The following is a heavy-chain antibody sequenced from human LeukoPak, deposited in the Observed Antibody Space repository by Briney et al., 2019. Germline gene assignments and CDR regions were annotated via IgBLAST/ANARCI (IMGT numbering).Heavy chain of an antibody. Sequence: SETLSLTCAVYGGSFSGYYWSWIRQPPGKGLEWIGEINHSGSTNYNPSLKSRVTISVDTSKNQFSLKLSSVTAADTAVYYCARVKRRWLRSGDRGRPFDYWGQGTLVTVSS. CDR3: ARVKRRWLRSGDRGRPFDY. CDR1: GGSFSGYY. D-gene: IGHD5-12*01. J-gene: IGHJ4*02. CDR2: INHSGST. V-gene: IGHV4-34*01.